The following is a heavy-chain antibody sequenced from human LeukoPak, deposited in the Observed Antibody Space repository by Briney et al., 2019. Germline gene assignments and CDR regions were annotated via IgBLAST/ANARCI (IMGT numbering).Heavy chain of an antibody. CDR1: GFTVSSYG. Sequence: GGSLRLSCAASGFTVSSYGMHWVRQAPGKGLEWVAVISYDGSNKYYADSVKGRFTISRDNSKNTLYLQMNSLRAEDTAVYYCAKDIAAAGHYYYYYGMDVWGQGTTVTVSS. D-gene: IGHD6-13*01. CDR2: ISYDGSNK. CDR3: AKDIAAAGHYYYYYGMDV. V-gene: IGHV3-30*18. J-gene: IGHJ6*02.